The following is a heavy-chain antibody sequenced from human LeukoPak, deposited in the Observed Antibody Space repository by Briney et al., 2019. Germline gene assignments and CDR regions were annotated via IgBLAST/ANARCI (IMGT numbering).Heavy chain of an antibody. Sequence: PGGSLRLSCAASGFTFSSYGMHWVRQAPGKGLEWVAVISYDGSNKYYADSVKGRFTISRDNSKNTLYLQMNSLRAEDTAVYYCAKGHWPRYYYDSSGYSPLDYWGQGTLVTVSS. CDR2: ISYDGSNK. J-gene: IGHJ4*02. V-gene: IGHV3-30*18. CDR1: GFTFSSYG. CDR3: AKGHWPRYYYDSSGYSPLDY. D-gene: IGHD3-22*01.